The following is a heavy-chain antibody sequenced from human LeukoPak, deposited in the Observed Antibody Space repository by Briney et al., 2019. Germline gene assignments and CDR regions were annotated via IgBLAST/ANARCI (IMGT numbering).Heavy chain of an antibody. V-gene: IGHV1-18*01. Sequence: ASVTVSCTASGYTFSIYGISWVRQAPGQGLEWMGWINTYNGNTNYAQKFQGRVTMTTDTSTSTAYMDLRSLRSDDTAVYYCARDPSLIVGASISFFDYWGQGTLVTVSS. CDR1: GYTFSIYG. J-gene: IGHJ4*02. CDR3: ARDPSLIVGASISFFDY. D-gene: IGHD1-26*01. CDR2: INTYNGNT.